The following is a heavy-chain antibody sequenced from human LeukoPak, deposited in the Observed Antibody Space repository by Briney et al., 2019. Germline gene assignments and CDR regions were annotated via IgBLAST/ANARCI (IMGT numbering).Heavy chain of an antibody. CDR1: GFTFSSYA. J-gene: IGHJ4*02. CDR2: ISGSGGTT. V-gene: IGHV3-23*01. Sequence: PGGSLRLSCAASGFTFSSYAMSWVRQAPGKGLEWVSAISGSGGTTYYTDSLKGRFTISRDNSKNTLYLQMNGLIAEDTAVYYCAKGNVRRIAVAGTPFDYWGQGTLVTVSS. D-gene: IGHD6-19*01. CDR3: AKGNVRRIAVAGTPFDY.